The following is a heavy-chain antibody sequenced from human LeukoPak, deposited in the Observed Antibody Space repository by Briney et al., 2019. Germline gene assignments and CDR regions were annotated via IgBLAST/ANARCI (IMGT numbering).Heavy chain of an antibody. V-gene: IGHV4-39*02. CDR2: IYYSGST. CDR1: GGSISSSSYY. J-gene: IGHJ4*02. CDR3: ARDGNDYYGSGYYFDY. Sequence: SETLSLTCTVSGGSISSSSYYWGWIRQPPGKGLEWIGSIYYSGSTYYNPSLKSRVTISVDTSKNQFSLKLSSVTAADTAVYYCARDGNDYYGSGYYFDYWGQGTLVTVSS. D-gene: IGHD3-10*01.